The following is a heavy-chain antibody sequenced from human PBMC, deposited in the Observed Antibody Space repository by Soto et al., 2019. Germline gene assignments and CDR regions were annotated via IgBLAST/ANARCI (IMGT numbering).Heavy chain of an antibody. D-gene: IGHD2-15*01. CDR2: IDPSDSYT. Sequence: KISCKGSGYSFTSYWISWVRQMPGKGLEWMGRIDPSDSYTNYSPSFQGHVTISADKSISTAYLQWSSLKASDTAMYYCARQGKVGYCSGGSCHDLNYSGFDPWGKGTRVTSPQ. J-gene: IGHJ5*02. V-gene: IGHV5-10-1*01. CDR1: GYSFTSYW. CDR3: ARQGKVGYCSGGSCHDLNYSGFDP.